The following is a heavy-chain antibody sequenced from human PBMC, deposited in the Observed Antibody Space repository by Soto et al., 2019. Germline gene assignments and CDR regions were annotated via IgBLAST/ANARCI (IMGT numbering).Heavy chain of an antibody. CDR2: ISPYDGYT. J-gene: IGHJ6*02. Sequence: QVQLVQSGAEVKKPGASVKVSCKASGYTFTSYGINWVRQDPGPGLAWMGWISPYDGYTHYAQILQGRVSMTTDTATKTAYMELRSLRSDATAMYYCARGGYYDSSGARNYYFYGMNVWGQGTTVTVSS. CDR3: ARGGYYDSSGARNYYFYGMNV. V-gene: IGHV1-18*01. D-gene: IGHD3-22*01. CDR1: GYTFTSYG.